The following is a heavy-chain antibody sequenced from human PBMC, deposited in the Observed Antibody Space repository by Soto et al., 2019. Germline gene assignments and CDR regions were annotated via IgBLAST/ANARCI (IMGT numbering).Heavy chain of an antibody. CDR1: GGSISSGGYS. V-gene: IGHV4-30-2*01. CDR2: IYHSGST. Sequence: QLQLQESGSGLVKPSQTLSLTCAVSGGSISSGGYSWSWIRQPPGKGLEWIGYIYHSGSTYYNPSLKSRVTISVDRSKNQFSLKLSSVTAADTAVYYCASTSDYDSSGPGDYWGQGTLVTVSS. CDR3: ASTSDYDSSGPGDY. J-gene: IGHJ4*02. D-gene: IGHD3-22*01.